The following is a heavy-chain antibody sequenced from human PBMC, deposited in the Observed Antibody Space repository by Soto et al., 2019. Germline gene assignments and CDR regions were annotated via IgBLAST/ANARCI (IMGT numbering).Heavy chain of an antibody. CDR1: GGPIKGGDNY. D-gene: IGHD2-15*01. Sequence: PSETLSLTCTVSGGPIKGGDNYWSWIRQSPGKGLEWIGDIYHSGSTHYNPSLQSRLTMSIDTSKSQFSLRLSSVTAADTAVYFCARVRRVVLHYFFDYWGQGALVTVSS. J-gene: IGHJ4*02. CDR2: IYHSGST. CDR3: ARVRRVVLHYFFDY. V-gene: IGHV4-30-4*01.